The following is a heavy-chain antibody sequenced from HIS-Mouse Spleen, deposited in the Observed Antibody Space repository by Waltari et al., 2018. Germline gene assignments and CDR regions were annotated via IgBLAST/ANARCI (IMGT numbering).Heavy chain of an antibody. CDR3: ARIAEGYTSGWYAFDY. Sequence: QVTLRESGPALVKTTQTLTLTCTFSGFSLSTSGMCVSWIRQPPGKALEWLARIDWDADKYYNTSRKTRLTISRDTSKNQVVLTMTNMDPLDTATYYCARIAEGYTSGWYAFDYWGQGTLVTVSS. J-gene: IGHJ4*02. V-gene: IGHV2-70*15. D-gene: IGHD6-19*01. CDR2: IDWDADK. CDR1: GFSLSTSGMC.